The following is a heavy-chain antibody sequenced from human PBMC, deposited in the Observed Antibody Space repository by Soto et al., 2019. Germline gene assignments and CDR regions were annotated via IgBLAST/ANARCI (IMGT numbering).Heavy chain of an antibody. CDR1: GYTFTSYG. D-gene: IGHD4-17*01. J-gene: IGHJ4*02. V-gene: IGHV1-18*01. Sequence: ASVKVSCKASGYTFTSYGISWVRQAPGQGLEWVGWIHTYNGNTNFARKLQGRVTLTTDTSTSTAYMELSSLRSEDTAVYYCARNYRDYGGNWWDYWGQGTLVTVSS. CDR2: IHTYNGNT. CDR3: ARNYRDYGGNWWDY.